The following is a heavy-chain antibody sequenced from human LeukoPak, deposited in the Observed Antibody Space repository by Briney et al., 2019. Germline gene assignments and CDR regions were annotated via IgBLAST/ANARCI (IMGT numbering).Heavy chain of an antibody. D-gene: IGHD1-1*01. CDR3: AKGRPNRGQTSEFDY. Sequence: GGSLRLSCAASGFTFSRYGMHWVRQAPGKGLEWVAVISYDGSNKYYADSVKGRFTISRDNSKNTLYLQMNSLRAEDTAVYYCAKGRPNRGQTSEFDYWGQGTLVTVSS. CDR1: GFTFSRYG. J-gene: IGHJ4*02. CDR2: ISYDGSNK. V-gene: IGHV3-30*18.